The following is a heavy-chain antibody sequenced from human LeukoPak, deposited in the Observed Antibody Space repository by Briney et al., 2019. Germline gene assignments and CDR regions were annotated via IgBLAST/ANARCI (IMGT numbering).Heavy chain of an antibody. D-gene: IGHD3-10*01. Sequence: SETLSLTCAVYGGSFSGYYWSWIPQPPGKGLEWIGEINHSGSTNYNPSLKSRVTISVDTSKNQFSLKLSSVTAADTAVYYCARVLWFGESTEFDYWGQGTLVTVSS. CDR2: INHSGST. J-gene: IGHJ4*02. V-gene: IGHV4-34*01. CDR3: ARVLWFGESTEFDY. CDR1: GGSFSGYY.